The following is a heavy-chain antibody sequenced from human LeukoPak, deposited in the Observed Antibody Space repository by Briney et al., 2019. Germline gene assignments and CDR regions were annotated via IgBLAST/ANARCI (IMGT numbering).Heavy chain of an antibody. Sequence: PGGSLRLSCAASEFTFSNHWMHWVRHAPGKGLVWVSHINGDGRTTTYADSVKGRFTISRDNAKNTLYLQVNGLRVDDTAVYYCARRSYGGFDYWGQGTLVTVSS. CDR1: EFTFSNHW. CDR3: ARRSYGGFDY. D-gene: IGHD4-23*01. J-gene: IGHJ4*02. V-gene: IGHV3-74*01. CDR2: INGDGRTT.